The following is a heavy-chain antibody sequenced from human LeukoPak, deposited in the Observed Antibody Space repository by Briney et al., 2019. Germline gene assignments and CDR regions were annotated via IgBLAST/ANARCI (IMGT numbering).Heavy chain of an antibody. Sequence: AASVKVSCKASGGTFSSYAISWVRQAPGQGLEWMGGIIPIFGTANYAQKFQGRVTTTADKSTSTAYMELSSLRSEDTAVYYCARSPHDILTGYYISWFDPWGQGTLVTVSS. J-gene: IGHJ5*02. CDR2: IIPIFGTA. V-gene: IGHV1-69*06. D-gene: IGHD3-9*01. CDR1: GGTFSSYA. CDR3: ARSPHDILTGYYISWFDP.